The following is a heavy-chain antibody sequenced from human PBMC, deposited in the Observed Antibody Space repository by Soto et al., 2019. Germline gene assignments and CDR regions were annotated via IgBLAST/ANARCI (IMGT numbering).Heavy chain of an antibody. D-gene: IGHD4-17*01. CDR3: ATRLEGHGEFNFDY. CDR2: ISGSGGST. CDR1: GFTFSSYA. Sequence: EVQLLESGGRLVQPGGSLRLSWAASGFTFSSYAMSWVRQAPGKGLEWVSAISGSGGSTYYADSVKGRFTIYRDNSKHTLYLQMNSLRAEDTAVYYCATRLEGHGEFNFDYWGQGTLVTVSS. V-gene: IGHV3-23*01. J-gene: IGHJ4*02.